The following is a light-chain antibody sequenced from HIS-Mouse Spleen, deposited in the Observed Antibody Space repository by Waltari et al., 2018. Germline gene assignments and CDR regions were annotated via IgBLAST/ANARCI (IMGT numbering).Light chain of an antibody. J-gene: IGLJ3*02. CDR3: AAWDDSLSGPWV. CDR1: SSNIGSNY. Sequence: QSVLTQPPSASGTPGQRVTIYCSGTSSNIGSNYVYWYQQLPGTAPKRLIYRNNQRPSGVPDRFSGSKSGTSASLAISGLRSEDEADYYCAAWDDSLSGPWVFGGGTKLTVL. V-gene: IGLV1-47*01. CDR2: RNN.